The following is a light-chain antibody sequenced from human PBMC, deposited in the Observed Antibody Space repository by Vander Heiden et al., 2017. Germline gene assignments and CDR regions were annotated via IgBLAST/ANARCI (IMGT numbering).Light chain of an antibody. CDR1: QSVLSTSNNKSY. Sequence: DIVLTQSPDTLPVSHGERATINCKSSQSVLSTSNNKSYLAWYQHKPGEPPTLLIHWASTRELGVSDRFNGSGSGTDFTLTISSLQAADVAVYYCQQDVGSPWTFGQGTKVEIK. CDR2: WAS. CDR3: QQDVGSPWT. J-gene: IGKJ1*01. V-gene: IGKV4-1*01.